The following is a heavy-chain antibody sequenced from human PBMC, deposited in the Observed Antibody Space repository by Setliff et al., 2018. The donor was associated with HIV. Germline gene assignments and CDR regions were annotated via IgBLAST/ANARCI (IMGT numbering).Heavy chain of an antibody. D-gene: IGHD3-10*01. Sequence: ASVKVSCKVSGGTFTRNCISWVRQAPGQGLEWMGGILPFFDTANYAQKFQGRVTMTRNTSISTAYMELSGLISEDAAVYYCARAGGLRMDRGVVSDYWGQGTLVTVSS. CDR1: GGTFTRNC. V-gene: IGHV1-69*05. CDR2: ILPFFDTA. CDR3: ARAGGLRMDRGVVSDY. J-gene: IGHJ4*02.